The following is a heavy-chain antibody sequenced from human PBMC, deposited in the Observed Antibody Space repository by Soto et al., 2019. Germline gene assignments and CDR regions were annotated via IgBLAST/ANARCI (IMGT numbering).Heavy chain of an antibody. CDR2: IIPIFGTA. D-gene: IGHD5-18*01. CDR1: GGTFSSYA. Sequence: QVQLVQSGAEVKKPGSSVKVSCKASGGTFSSYAISWGRQAPRQGLEWMGGIIPIFGTANYVQQFQGRVTLTADESTSTAYMEPGSLRSEDTAEYYCVRVDTAMDNWFDPWGQGTLVTVSS. CDR3: VRVDTAMDNWFDP. J-gene: IGHJ5*02. V-gene: IGHV1-69*12.